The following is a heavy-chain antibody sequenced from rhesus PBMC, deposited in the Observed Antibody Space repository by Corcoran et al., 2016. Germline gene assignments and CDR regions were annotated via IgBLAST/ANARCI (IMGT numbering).Heavy chain of an antibody. Sequence: EVQVVETGGGLVQPGGSLKLSCAASGFTFSSYGMTWVRQAPGKGLERVSTINSGGGSTYSAYSVKGRLTISRDNSKNTLSLQMNSLRAEDTAVDYCAKRGGRTYYYDSGYYLHWGQGVLVTVSS. V-gene: IGHV3S5*01. CDR3: AKRGGRTYYYDSGYYLH. J-gene: IGHJ4*01. D-gene: IGHD3-28*01. CDR2: INSGGGST. CDR1: GFTFSSYG.